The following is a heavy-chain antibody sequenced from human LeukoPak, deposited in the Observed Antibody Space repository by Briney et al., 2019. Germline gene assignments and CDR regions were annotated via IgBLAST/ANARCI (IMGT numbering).Heavy chain of an antibody. J-gene: IGHJ3*02. CDR3: ARAYGDDAFDI. D-gene: IGHD4-17*01. CDR1: GFTFSSYA. CDR2: ISYDGSNK. Sequence: PGGSLRLSCAASGFTFSSYAMHWVRQAPGKGLEWVAVISYDGSNKYYVDSVKGRFTISRDNSKNTLYLQMNSLRAEDTAVYYCARAYGDDAFDIWGQGTMVTVSS. V-gene: IGHV3-30-3*01.